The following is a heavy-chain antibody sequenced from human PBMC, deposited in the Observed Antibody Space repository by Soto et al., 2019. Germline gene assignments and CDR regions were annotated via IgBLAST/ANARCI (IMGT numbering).Heavy chain of an antibody. CDR2: VYFTGST. CDR1: GGSFSNSFAY. D-gene: IGHD1-7*01. J-gene: IGHJ4*02. V-gene: IGHV4-39*01. Sequence: SETLSLTCTVSGGSFSNSFAYWGWIRQPPGKGLEWIGSVYFTGSTYSSPSLQSRVTIPVDTSKNQFSLKLSSVTAADTAVYYCARSLYNWNYYFDSWGQGTLVTVSS. CDR3: ARSLYNWNYYFDS.